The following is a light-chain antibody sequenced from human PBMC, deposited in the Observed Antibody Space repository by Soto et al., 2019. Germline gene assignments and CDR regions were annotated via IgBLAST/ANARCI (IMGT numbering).Light chain of an antibody. V-gene: IGLV1-40*01. CDR3: QSYDSSLSGRV. CDR2: GNS. J-gene: IGLJ1*01. CDR1: SSNIGAGYD. Sequence: QSVLTQPPSVSGAPGQRVTISCNGSSSNIGAGYDVHWYQQLPGTAPKLLIYGNSNRPSGVPDRFSGSKSGTSASLAITGLQAEDEADYYCQSYDSSLSGRVFGTGTKLTVL.